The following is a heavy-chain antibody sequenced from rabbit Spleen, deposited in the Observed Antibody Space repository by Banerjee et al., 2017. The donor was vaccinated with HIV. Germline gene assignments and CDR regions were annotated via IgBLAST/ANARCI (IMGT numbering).Heavy chain of an antibody. CDR1: GFSFNSDYD. CDR2: IYAGSSGNT. D-gene: IGHD1-1*01. Sequence: QSLEESGGGLVKPEASLTLTCKASGFSFNSDYDMCWVRQAPGKGLEWIACIYAGSSGNTYSATWAKGRFTISKTSPTTVTLQMTSLTAADTATYFCARDTSTSFSTYGMDLWGPGTLVTVS. J-gene: IGHJ6*01. V-gene: IGHV1S40*01. CDR3: ARDTSTSFSTYGMDL.